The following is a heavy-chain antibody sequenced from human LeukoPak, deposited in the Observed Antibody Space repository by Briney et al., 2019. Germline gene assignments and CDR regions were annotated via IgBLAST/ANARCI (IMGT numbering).Heavy chain of an antibody. V-gene: IGHV3-23*01. D-gene: IGHD3-22*01. CDR3: ARGDYYDSSGYYYYYYYYYMDV. Sequence: GGSLRLSCAAPGFTFSNYAMSWVRQAPGKGLEWVSAISGSGGDTFYTDSVKGRFTISRDNAKNTLYLQMNSLRAEDTAVYYCARGDYYDSSGYYYYYYYYYMDVWGKGTTVTISS. CDR2: ISGSGGDT. J-gene: IGHJ6*03. CDR1: GFTFSNYA.